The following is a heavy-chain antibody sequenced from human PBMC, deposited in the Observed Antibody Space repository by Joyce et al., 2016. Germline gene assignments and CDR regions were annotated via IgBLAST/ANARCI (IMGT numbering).Heavy chain of an antibody. D-gene: IGHD3-22*01. J-gene: IGHJ4*02. CDR3: ARAGNYYDSSGLVDY. CDR1: GGSISSGGYY. CDR2: IHYSVST. V-gene: IGHV4-31*03. Sequence: QVQLQESGPRLVKPSQTLSLTCTVSGGSISSGGYYWNWFRQHPGKGLEWIGYIHYSVSTYYNPSLKSRVTISADTSKNQFSLKLNSVTAADTAVYYCARAGNYYDSSGLVDYWGQGTLVTVSS.